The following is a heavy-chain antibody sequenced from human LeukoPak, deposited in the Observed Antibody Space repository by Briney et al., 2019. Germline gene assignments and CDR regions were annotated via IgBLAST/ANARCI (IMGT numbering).Heavy chain of an antibody. J-gene: IGHJ4*02. Sequence: GRSLRLSCAASGFTFYDYAMHWVRQAPGKGLEWVSGISWNSGSIGYADSVKGRFTISRDNAKNSLYLQMNSLRAEDTALYYCAKDTLYIAALSDWGQGTLVTVSS. CDR2: ISWNSGSI. D-gene: IGHD6-6*01. CDR1: GFTFYDYA. V-gene: IGHV3-9*01. CDR3: AKDTLYIAALSD.